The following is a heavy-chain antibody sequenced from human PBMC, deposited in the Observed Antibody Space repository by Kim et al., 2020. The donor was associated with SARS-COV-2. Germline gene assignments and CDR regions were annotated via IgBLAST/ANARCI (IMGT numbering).Heavy chain of an antibody. V-gene: IGHV3-9*01. J-gene: IGHJ4*02. CDR1: GFTFDDYA. CDR2: ISWNSGSI. D-gene: IGHD6-19*01. CDR3: AKGFSIAVAGYFDY. Sequence: GGSLRLSCAASGFTFDDYAMHWVRQAPGKGLEWVSGISWNSGSIGYADSVKGRFTISRDNAKNSLYLQMNSLRAEDTALYYCAKGFSIAVAGYFDYWGQGTLVTVSS.